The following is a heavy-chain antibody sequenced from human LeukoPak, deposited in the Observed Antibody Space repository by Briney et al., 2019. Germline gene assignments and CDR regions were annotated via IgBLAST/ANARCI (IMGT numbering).Heavy chain of an antibody. CDR1: GFTFSSSA. CDR2: ISGNGGST. CDR3: ASQKESFYDSSGNK. J-gene: IGHJ4*02. V-gene: IGHV3-23*01. D-gene: IGHD3-22*01. Sequence: PGGSLRLSCAASGFTFSSSAMSWVRQAPGKGLEWVSAISGNGGSTYYADSVKGRFTISRDNSKNTLYMQMNSLRAEDTAVYFCASQKESFYDSSGNKWGQGTLVTVSS.